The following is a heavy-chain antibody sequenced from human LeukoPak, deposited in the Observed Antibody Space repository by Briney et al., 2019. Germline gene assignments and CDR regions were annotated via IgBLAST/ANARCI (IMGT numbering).Heavy chain of an antibody. J-gene: IGHJ4*02. CDR1: GGSISSYY. V-gene: IGHV4-59*01. CDR2: IYYSGST. Sequence: SETLSLTCTVSGGSISSYYWSWIRQPPGKGLEWIGYIYYSGSTNYNPSLKSRVTISVDTSKNQFSLKLSSVTAADTAVYYCARGAMVRGAAYYFDYWGQGTLVTVSS. D-gene: IGHD3-10*01. CDR3: ARGAMVRGAAYYFDY.